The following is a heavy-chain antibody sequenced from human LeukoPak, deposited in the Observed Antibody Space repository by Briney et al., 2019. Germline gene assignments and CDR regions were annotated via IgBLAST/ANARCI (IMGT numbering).Heavy chain of an antibody. D-gene: IGHD3-22*01. J-gene: IGHJ4*02. CDR2: IKQDGSEK. CDR3: ARDREYYDSSGYYPIFNY. V-gene: IGHV3-7*01. CDR1: GFTFRNYW. Sequence: GGSLRLSCAASGFTFRNYWMSWVRQAPGKGLEWVANIKQDGSEKYYVDSVKGRFTISRDSAKNSLYLQMNSLRAEDTAVYYCARDREYYDSSGYYPIFNYWGQGTLVTVSS.